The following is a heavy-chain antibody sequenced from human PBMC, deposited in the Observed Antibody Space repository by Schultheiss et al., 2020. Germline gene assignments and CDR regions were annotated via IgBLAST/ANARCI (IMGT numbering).Heavy chain of an antibody. CDR3: ARGSYGDYGDC. D-gene: IGHD1-26*01. V-gene: IGHV4-38-2*01. CDR2: INHSGST. J-gene: IGHJ4*02. CDR1: GYSISSGYY. Sequence: SETLSLTCAVSGYSISSGYYWSWIRQPPGKGLEWIGEINHSGSTNYNPSLKSRVTISVDTSKNQFSLRLSSVTAADTAVYYCARGSYGDYGDCWGQGTLVTVSS.